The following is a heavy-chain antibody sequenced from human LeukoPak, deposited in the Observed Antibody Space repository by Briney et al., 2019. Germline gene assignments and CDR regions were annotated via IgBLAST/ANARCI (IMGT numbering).Heavy chain of an antibody. CDR2: IYYSGST. Sequence: TSETLSLTCTVSGGSISSYYWSWIRQPPGKGLEWIGYIYYSGSTNYNPSLKSRVTISVDTSKNQFSLKLSSVTAADTAVYYCARSKDILTGYCFDYWGQGTLVTVSS. J-gene: IGHJ4*02. CDR1: GGSISSYY. D-gene: IGHD3-9*01. CDR3: ARSKDILTGYCFDY. V-gene: IGHV4-59*01.